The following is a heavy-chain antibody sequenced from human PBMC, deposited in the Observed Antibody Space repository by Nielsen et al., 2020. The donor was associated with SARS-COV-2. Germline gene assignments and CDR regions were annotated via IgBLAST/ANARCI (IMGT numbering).Heavy chain of an antibody. D-gene: IGHD3-16*01. V-gene: IGHV3-23*01. J-gene: IGHJ4*02. CDR2: ISGRGHKS. CDR1: GFSFNTHA. CDR3: AKGDGRRPFFDY. Sequence: GGSLRLSCAASGFSFNTHAMDWVRQAPGKGLEWVSGISGRGHKSFYADSVKGRFTISRDNSKNALYLQMNSLRAEDTAVYYCAKGDGRRPFFDYWGQGTLVTVSS.